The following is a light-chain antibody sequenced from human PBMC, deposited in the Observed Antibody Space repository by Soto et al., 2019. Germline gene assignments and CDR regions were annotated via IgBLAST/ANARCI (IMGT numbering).Light chain of an antibody. CDR3: QQYVGSPTT. V-gene: IGKV3-20*01. CDR2: GAS. J-gene: IGKJ4*01. CDR1: QSVSSSY. Sequence: EIVLTQSPGTLSLSPGERATLSCRASQSVSSSYLAWYQQKPGQAPRLLIYGASSRATGIPDRFSGSGSGTDFTLTISRLEPEDLAVYYCQQYVGSPTTFGGGTKVEIK.